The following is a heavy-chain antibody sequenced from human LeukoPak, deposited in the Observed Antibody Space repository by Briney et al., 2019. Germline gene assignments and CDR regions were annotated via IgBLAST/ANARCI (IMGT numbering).Heavy chain of an antibody. J-gene: IGHJ5*02. CDR2: IKQDGSEK. D-gene: IGHD6-19*01. Sequence: PGGSLRLSRAASGFTFSSYWMSWVRQAPGKGLEWVANIKQDGSEKYYVDSVKGRFTISRDNAKNSLSLQMNSLRAEDTAVYYCAREMAMAVAGISWFDPWGQGTLVTVSS. V-gene: IGHV3-7*01. CDR3: AREMAMAVAGISWFDP. CDR1: GFTFSSYW.